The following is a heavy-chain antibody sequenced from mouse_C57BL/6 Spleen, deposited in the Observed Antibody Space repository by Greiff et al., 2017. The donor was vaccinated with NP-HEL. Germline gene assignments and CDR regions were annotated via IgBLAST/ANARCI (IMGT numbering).Heavy chain of an antibody. CDR1: GYAFSSSW. Sequence: QVQLQQSGPELVKPGASVKISCKASGYAFSSSWMNWVKQRPGKGLEWIGRIYPGDGDTNYNGKFKGKATLTADKSSSTAYMQLSSLTTEDSAVYVWATAYYRDAMDCWGQGTSVTVSS. V-gene: IGHV1-82*01. J-gene: IGHJ4*01. CDR3: ATAYYRDAMDC. D-gene: IGHD2-10*01. CDR2: IYPGDGDT.